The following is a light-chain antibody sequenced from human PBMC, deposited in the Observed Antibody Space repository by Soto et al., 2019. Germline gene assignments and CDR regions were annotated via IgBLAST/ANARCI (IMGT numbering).Light chain of an antibody. V-gene: IGKV3-15*01. Sequence: EIVMTQSPATLSVSPGERATLSCRASQSVSSNLAWYQQKPGQAPRLLIYGASTRATGIPARFSGSGSGTEFTLNIRRLQSEDFGVYYCQQYYNWPYTFGQGTKLEIK. CDR3: QQYYNWPYT. J-gene: IGKJ2*01. CDR1: QSVSSN. CDR2: GAS.